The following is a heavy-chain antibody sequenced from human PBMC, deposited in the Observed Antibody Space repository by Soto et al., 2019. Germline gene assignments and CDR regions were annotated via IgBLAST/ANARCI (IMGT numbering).Heavy chain of an antibody. J-gene: IGHJ4*02. V-gene: IGHV1-46*01. CDR1: GYTFTTYY. CDR2: INPDTGST. Sequence: ASVKVSCKASGYTFTTYYLHWVRQAPGQGLEWMGIINPDTGSTSSAQNFRGRVSVTRDTSTSTVYMELYSLSSEDTAFYYCAKGHILRFLEYFHFDHWGQGTLVTVSS. CDR3: AKGHILRFLEYFHFDH. D-gene: IGHD3-3*01.